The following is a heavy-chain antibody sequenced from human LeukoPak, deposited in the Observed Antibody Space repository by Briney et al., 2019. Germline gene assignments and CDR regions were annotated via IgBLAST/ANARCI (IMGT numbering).Heavy chain of an antibody. CDR1: GFTSSDHY. V-gene: IGHV3-72*01. D-gene: IGHD4-23*01. CDR2: IRNKVNGYTT. CDR3: APGLDGGKSGTDVDY. Sequence: GGSLRLSCAASGFTSSDHYMDWVRQAPGKGLEWVGRIRNKVNGYTTEYAASVRGRFTISRDDSTNSLYLQMNSLKTEDMAVYYCAPGLDGGKSGTDVDYWGQGTLVTVSS. J-gene: IGHJ4*02.